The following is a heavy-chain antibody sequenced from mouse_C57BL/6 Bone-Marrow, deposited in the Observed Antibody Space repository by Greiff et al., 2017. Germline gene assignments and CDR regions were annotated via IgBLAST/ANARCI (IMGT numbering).Heavy chain of an antibody. J-gene: IGHJ4*01. CDR2: IDPSDSYT. CDR3: ASSGCSYAMDY. Sequence: VQLQQPGAELVKPGASVKLSCKASGYTFTSYWMQWVKQRPGQGLEWIGEIDPSDSYTNYNQKFKGKATLTVDTSSSTAYMQLSSLTSEDSAVYYCASSGCSYAMDYWGQGTSVTVSS. D-gene: IGHD3-1*01. CDR1: GYTFTSYW. V-gene: IGHV1-50*01.